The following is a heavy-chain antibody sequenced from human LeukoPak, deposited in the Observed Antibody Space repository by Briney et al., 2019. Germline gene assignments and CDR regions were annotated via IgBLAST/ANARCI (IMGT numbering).Heavy chain of an antibody. CDR3: ARVARGGGIIATGLFDY. CDR1: GYTFTGYY. CDR2: INPNSGGT. V-gene: IGHV1-2*02. Sequence: GASVTVSCKASGYTFTGYYMHWVRQAPGQGLEWMGWINPNSGGTNYAQKFQGRVTMTRDTSISTAYMELSRLRSDDTAVYYCARVARGGGIIATGLFDYWGQGTLVTVSS. J-gene: IGHJ4*02. D-gene: IGHD5-12*01.